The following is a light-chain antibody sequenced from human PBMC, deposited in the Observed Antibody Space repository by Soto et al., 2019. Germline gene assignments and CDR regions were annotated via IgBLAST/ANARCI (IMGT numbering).Light chain of an antibody. CDR3: MQGTDWPYT. Sequence: DIVMTQSPLSLPVTLGQPASISCRSSQSPVTTDGNTYLNWFQQRPGQSPRRLIYKVSIRDSGVPDRFSGSGSGTEFPLKISRVEVEDVGVYFCMQGTDWPYTFGQGTKLEI. CDR2: KVS. CDR1: QSPVTTDGNTY. V-gene: IGKV2-30*01. J-gene: IGKJ2*01.